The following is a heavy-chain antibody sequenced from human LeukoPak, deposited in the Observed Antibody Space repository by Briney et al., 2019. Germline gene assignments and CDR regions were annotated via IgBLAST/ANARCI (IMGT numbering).Heavy chain of an antibody. Sequence: PSETLSLTCAVYGGSFSGYYWSWIRQPPGKGLEWIGEINHSGSTNYNPSLKSRVTISVDTSKNQFSLKLSSVTAADTAVYYCARRKYRSHIVVVTGEYYFDYWGQGTLVTVSS. D-gene: IGHD2-21*02. V-gene: IGHV4-34*01. CDR3: ARRKYRSHIVVVTGEYYFDY. CDR1: GGSFSGYY. CDR2: INHSGST. J-gene: IGHJ4*02.